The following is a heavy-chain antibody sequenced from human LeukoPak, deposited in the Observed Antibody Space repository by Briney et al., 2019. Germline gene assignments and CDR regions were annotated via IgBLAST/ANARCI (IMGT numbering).Heavy chain of an antibody. Sequence: SETLSLTCAVYGGSFSGYYWSWIRQPPGKGLEWIGEINHSGSTNYNLSLKSRVTISVDTSKSQFSLKLSSVTAADTAVYYCARGDIVVVPAAMDYWGQGTLVTVSS. V-gene: IGHV4-34*01. CDR2: INHSGST. J-gene: IGHJ4*02. CDR3: ARGDIVVVPAAMDY. CDR1: GGSFSGYY. D-gene: IGHD2-2*01.